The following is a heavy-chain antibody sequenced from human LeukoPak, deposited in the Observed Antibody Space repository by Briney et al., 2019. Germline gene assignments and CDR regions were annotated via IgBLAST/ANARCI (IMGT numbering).Heavy chain of an antibody. J-gene: IGHJ3*02. CDR1: GGTFSSYA. CDR3: ARDAGSVTAADAFDI. Sequence: GASVKVSCKASGGTFSSYAISWVRQAPGQGLEWMGGIIPIFGTANYAQKFQGRVTITADESTSTAYMELSSLRSEDTAVYYCARDAGSVTAADAFDIWGQGTMVTVSS. CDR2: IIPIFGTA. V-gene: IGHV1-69*13. D-gene: IGHD2-21*02.